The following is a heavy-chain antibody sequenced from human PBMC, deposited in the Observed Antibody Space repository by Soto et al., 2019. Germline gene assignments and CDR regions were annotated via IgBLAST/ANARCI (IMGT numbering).Heavy chain of an antibody. Sequence: WESLKISCKGSGYSFTSYWISWVRQMPGKGLEWMGRIDPSDSYTNYSPSFQGHVTISADKSISTAYLQWSSLKASDTAMYYCARRRMSAVAGFDYWGQGTLVTVSS. V-gene: IGHV5-10-1*01. CDR2: IDPSDSYT. J-gene: IGHJ4*02. CDR1: GYSFTSYW. D-gene: IGHD6-19*01. CDR3: ARRRMSAVAGFDY.